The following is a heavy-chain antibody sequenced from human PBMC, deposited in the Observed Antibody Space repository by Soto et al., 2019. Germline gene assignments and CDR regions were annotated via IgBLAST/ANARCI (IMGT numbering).Heavy chain of an antibody. Sequence: PGGSLRLSCAASGFTFSSYAMHWVRQAPGKGLEWVAVISYDGSNKYYADSVKGRFTISRDNSKNTLYLQMSSLRSEDTAVYYGARGLNGYLHYFDYWGQGTPVTVSS. V-gene: IGHV3-30-3*01. CDR3: ARGLNGYLHYFDY. D-gene: IGHD5-18*01. J-gene: IGHJ4*02. CDR2: ISYDGSNK. CDR1: GFTFSSYA.